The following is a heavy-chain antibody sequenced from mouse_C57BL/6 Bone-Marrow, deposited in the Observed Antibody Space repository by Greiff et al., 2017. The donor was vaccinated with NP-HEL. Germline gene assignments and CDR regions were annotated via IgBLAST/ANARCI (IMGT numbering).Heavy chain of an antibody. CDR1: GYTFTSYW. CDR2: IHPNSGST. CDR3: ARKGTYGYDSWYFDV. D-gene: IGHD2-2*01. J-gene: IGHJ1*03. Sequence: QVQLQQPGAELVKPGASVKLSCKASGYTFTSYWMHWVKQRPGQGLEWIGMIHPNSGSTNYNEKFKSKATLTVDKSSSTAYMQLSSLTSEDSAVYYCARKGTYGYDSWYFDVWGTGTTVTVSS. V-gene: IGHV1-64*01.